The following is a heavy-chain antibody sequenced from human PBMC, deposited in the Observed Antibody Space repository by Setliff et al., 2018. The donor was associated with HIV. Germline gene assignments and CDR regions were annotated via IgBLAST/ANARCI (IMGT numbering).Heavy chain of an antibody. V-gene: IGHV3-30*01. Sequence: GGSLRLSCVASGFTFNTFAMHWVRQAPGKGLEWVAVLSDDGSRESYADSMEGRFTISRDNPKNTLYLRMNRLRPEDTAVYYCAKVGGDGRFRYYHMDVWGKGTTVTVSS. CDR3: AKVGGDGRFRYYHMDV. J-gene: IGHJ6*03. CDR1: GFTFNTFA. D-gene: IGHD2-21*02. CDR2: LSDDGSRE.